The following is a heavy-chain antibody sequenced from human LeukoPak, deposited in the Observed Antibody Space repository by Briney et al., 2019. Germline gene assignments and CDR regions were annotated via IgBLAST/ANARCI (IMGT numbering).Heavy chain of an antibody. J-gene: IGHJ6*02. Sequence: PSETLSLTCTVSGGSISSGGYYWSWIRQHPGKGLEWIGYIYYSGSTYYNPSLKSRVTISVDTSKNQFSLKLSSVTAADTAVYYCARREEGLKWFGMDVWGQGTTVTVSS. CDR1: GGSISSGGYY. D-gene: IGHD3-22*01. V-gene: IGHV4-31*03. CDR3: ARREEGLKWFGMDV. CDR2: IYYSGST.